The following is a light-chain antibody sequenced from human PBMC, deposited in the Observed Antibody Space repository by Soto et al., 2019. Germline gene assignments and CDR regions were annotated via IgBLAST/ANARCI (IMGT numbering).Light chain of an antibody. CDR3: ATWDDDLNAAV. CDR2: IND. V-gene: IGLV1-44*01. CDR1: TSNIGSNY. J-gene: IGLJ7*01. Sequence: QSVLTQPPSASGTPGQRVTISCSGSTSNIGSNYVYWYQHLPGTAPKLLIYINDQRPSGVPGRFSASTSGTSASLAISGLQSDDEADYYCATWDDDLNAAVFGGGTQLTVL.